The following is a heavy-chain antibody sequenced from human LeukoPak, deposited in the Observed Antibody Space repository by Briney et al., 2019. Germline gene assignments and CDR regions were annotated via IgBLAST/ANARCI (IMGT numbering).Heavy chain of an antibody. Sequence: SQTLSLTCTVSGGSVSSGDYYWSWIRRPPGKDLEWIGYIYYRGSTHYNPSLKSRVTISLDTSKNQFSLRLSSVTSADTAVYYCARANPYGGNTRFDFWGQGTLVTVSS. CDR1: GGSVSSGDYY. CDR2: IYYRGST. V-gene: IGHV4-30-4*01. D-gene: IGHD4-23*01. CDR3: ARANPYGGNTRFDF. J-gene: IGHJ4*02.